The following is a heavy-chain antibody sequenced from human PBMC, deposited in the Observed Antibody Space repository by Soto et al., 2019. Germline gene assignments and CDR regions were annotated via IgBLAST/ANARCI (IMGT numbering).Heavy chain of an antibody. CDR1: GGSISGGPYY. CDR2: IYYTGST. D-gene: IGHD2-2*01. V-gene: IGHV4-31*03. Sequence: QVQLQESGPGLVKPSQTLSLTCTVSGGSISGGPYYWTRIRQHPGSGLEWIGYIYYTGSTYYNPSLKSRVIMSVDTSNNQLSLKLSSVTAADTAVYFCARVSGIVVVPTAKDPHYYYMDVWGKGTTVTVSS. J-gene: IGHJ6*03. CDR3: ARVSGIVVVPTAKDPHYYYMDV.